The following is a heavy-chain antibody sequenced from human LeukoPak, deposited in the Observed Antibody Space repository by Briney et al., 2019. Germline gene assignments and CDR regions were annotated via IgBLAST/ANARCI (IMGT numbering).Heavy chain of an antibody. CDR2: ISSSGSTI. J-gene: IGHJ6*02. CDR1: GFTFSSYW. D-gene: IGHD3-16*02. Sequence: GGSLRLSCEASGFTFSSYWMHWVRQAPGKGLEWVSYISSSGSTIYYADSVKGRFTISRDNAKNSLYLQMNSLRAEDTAVYYCARDRSYYYGMDVWGQGSTVTVSS. V-gene: IGHV3-48*03. CDR3: ARDRSYYYGMDV.